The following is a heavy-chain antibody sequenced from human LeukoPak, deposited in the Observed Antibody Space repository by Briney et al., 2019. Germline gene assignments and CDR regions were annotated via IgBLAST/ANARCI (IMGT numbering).Heavy chain of an antibody. V-gene: IGHV3-66*01. CDR1: GFSVSSSY. J-gene: IGHJ6*02. Sequence: QPGGSPRLSCAASGFSVSSSYMSWVRQAPGKGLEWVSVIYSDGSTYYADFVKGSFTISRDNSKNTLYLQMNSLRAEDTAVYYCARDPVGAIGAGMDVWGQGTTVTVSS. CDR3: ARDPVGAIGAGMDV. D-gene: IGHD1-26*01. CDR2: IYSDGST.